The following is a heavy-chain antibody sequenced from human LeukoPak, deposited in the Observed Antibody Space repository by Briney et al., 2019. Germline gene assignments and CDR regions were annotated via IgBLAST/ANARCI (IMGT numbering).Heavy chain of an antibody. CDR3: ARDSHGSGSYRDY. CDR1: GYTFTTYG. D-gene: IGHD3-10*01. V-gene: IGHV1-18*01. Sequence: ASVKLSCKASGYTFTTYGISWVRQAPGQGLEWMGWISAYNGNTNYAQKLQGRVTMTTDTSTSTVHMELRSLRSDDTAVYYCARDSHGSGSYRDYWGQGTLVTVSS. CDR2: ISAYNGNT. J-gene: IGHJ4*02.